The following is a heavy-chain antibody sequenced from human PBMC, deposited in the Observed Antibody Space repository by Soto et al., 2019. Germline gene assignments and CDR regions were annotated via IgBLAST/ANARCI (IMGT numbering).Heavy chain of an antibody. J-gene: IGHJ6*02. D-gene: IGHD6-19*01. CDR1: GYTFSNYD. Sequence: QVQLVQSGAEVKKPGASVKVSCKASGYTFSNYDINWVRQANGQGLEWMGWMNPNSGNTGYAQKFQGRVTRTRNPSISTGYMELSSLRSEDTAVYYCAKGVAGSHYYYGMDVWGQGTTVTFSS. V-gene: IGHV1-8*01. CDR2: MNPNSGNT. CDR3: AKGVAGSHYYYGMDV.